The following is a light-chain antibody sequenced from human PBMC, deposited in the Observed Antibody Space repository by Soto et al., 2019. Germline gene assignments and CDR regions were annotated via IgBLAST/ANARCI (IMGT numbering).Light chain of an antibody. CDR1: QSFSNSN. V-gene: IGKV3-20*01. Sequence: EIVLTQSPGTLSLSPGERATLSCRASQSFSNSNLAWYQQKPGQPPRLLIYGASTRATGVPDRFSGSGSGTDFTLTINRLEPEDFAVYFCQQYGSSPLTFVGGTKVEIK. CDR3: QQYGSSPLT. J-gene: IGKJ4*01. CDR2: GAS.